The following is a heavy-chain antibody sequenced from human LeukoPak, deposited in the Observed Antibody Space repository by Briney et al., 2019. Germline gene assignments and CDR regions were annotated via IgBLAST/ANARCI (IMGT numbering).Heavy chain of an antibody. D-gene: IGHD3-10*01. CDR3: AKKSPGSFIALPDS. CDR2: ISSDGTNK. Sequence: PGGSLRLSCAASGFTFSIFGMHWVRQAPGKGLEWVAIISSDGTNKDHADSVKGRFTISRDNSKNTLYLQMNSLRAEDTAVYYCAKKSPGSFIALPDSWGQGTLVTVSS. J-gene: IGHJ4*02. CDR1: GFTFSIFG. V-gene: IGHV3-30*18.